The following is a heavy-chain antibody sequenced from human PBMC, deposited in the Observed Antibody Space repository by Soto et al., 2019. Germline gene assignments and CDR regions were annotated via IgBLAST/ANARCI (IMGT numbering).Heavy chain of an antibody. CDR2: IKQDGSEK. V-gene: IGHV3-7*01. CDR3: ARESLWRYYYYYYYMDV. Sequence: EVQLVESGGGLVQPGGSLRLSCAASGFTFSSYWMSWVRQAPGKGLEWVANIKQDGSEKYYVDSVKGRFTISRDNAKNSLYLQMNSLRAEDTAVYYCARESLWRYYYYYYYMDVWGKGTTVTVSS. D-gene: IGHD2-21*01. J-gene: IGHJ6*03. CDR1: GFTFSSYW.